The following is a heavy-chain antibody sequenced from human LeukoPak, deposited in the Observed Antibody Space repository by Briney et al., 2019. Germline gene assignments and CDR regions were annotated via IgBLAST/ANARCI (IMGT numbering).Heavy chain of an antibody. CDR1: GYTFTSYD. D-gene: IGHD1-26*01. CDR2: MNPNSGNT. J-gene: IGHJ4*02. CDR3: ARYSGSYYHFDY. Sequence: ASVKVSCKASGYTFTSYDINWVRQATGQGLEWMGWMNPNSGNTGYAQKFQGRVTITRNTSISTAYMELSSLRSEDTAVYYCARYSGSYYHFDYWGQGTPVTVSS. V-gene: IGHV1-8*03.